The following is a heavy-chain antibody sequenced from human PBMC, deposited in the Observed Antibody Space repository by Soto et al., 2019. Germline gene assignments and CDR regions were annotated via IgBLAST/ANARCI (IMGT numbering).Heavy chain of an antibody. D-gene: IGHD3-9*01. CDR3: ASNGPWLLSGMDV. J-gene: IGHJ6*02. V-gene: IGHV5-10-1*01. Sequence: GESLKISCKGSGYSFTSYWISCLLQMPGKGLEWMGRIDPSDSYTNYSPSFQGHVTISADKSISTAYLQWSSLKASDTAMYYCASNGPWLLSGMDVWGQGTTVTVSS. CDR2: IDPSDSYT. CDR1: GYSFTSYW.